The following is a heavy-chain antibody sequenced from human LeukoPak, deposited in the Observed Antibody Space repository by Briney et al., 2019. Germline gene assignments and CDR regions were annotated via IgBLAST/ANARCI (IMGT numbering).Heavy chain of an antibody. D-gene: IGHD3-22*01. CDR3: ARRTFYDSSGYYYFDY. J-gene: IGHJ4*02. CDR1: GYSFTSYW. V-gene: IGHV5-51*01. Sequence: LGESLKISCKGSGYSFTSYWIGWVRQMPGKGLEWMGIIYPGDSDTRYSPSFQGQVTISADKSISTVYLQWSSLKASDTAMYYCARRTFYDSSGYYYFDYWGQGTLVTVSS. CDR2: IYPGDSDT.